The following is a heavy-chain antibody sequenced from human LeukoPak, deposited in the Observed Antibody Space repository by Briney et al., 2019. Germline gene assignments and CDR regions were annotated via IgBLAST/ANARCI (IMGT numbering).Heavy chain of an antibody. Sequence: GGSLRLSSAASGFTFSSYSMNWVRQAPGKGLEWVSSISSSSSYIYYAASVKGRFTISRDNAKNSLYLQMNRLRAEDTAVYYCARERQLERLAFGKEGSAFDYWGQGTLVTVSS. CDR1: GFTFSSYS. CDR3: ARERQLERLAFGKEGSAFDY. CDR2: ISSSSSYI. J-gene: IGHJ4*02. V-gene: IGHV3-21*01. D-gene: IGHD1-1*01.